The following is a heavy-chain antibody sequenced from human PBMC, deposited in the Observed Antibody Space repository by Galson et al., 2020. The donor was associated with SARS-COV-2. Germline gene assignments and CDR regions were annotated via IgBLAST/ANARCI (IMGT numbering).Heavy chain of an antibody. J-gene: IGHJ4*02. D-gene: IGHD5-12*01. V-gene: IGHV3-43D*03. CDR3: AKAASTDGYTLVD. Sequence: GRSLRLSCAASGFPFDDHAMHWVRQVPGKGLEWVSLISWDGGRTVYAVSVKGRFTISRDNNKDSLYLQMNSLRAEDTALYYCAKAASTDGYTLVDWGQRTLLTVSS. CDR1: GFPFDDHA. CDR2: ISWDGGRT.